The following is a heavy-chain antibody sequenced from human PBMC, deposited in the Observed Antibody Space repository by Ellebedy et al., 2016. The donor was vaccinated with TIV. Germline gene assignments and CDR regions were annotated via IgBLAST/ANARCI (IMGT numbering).Heavy chain of an antibody. D-gene: IGHD3-16*01. CDR3: ARSVLRYLDF. CDR1: GDNFLTFA. CDR2: MNAGTGDT. J-gene: IGHJ4*02. Sequence: AASVKVSCKAYGDNFLTFAIHWVRQAPGQRPEWMGWMNAGTGDTRYSEKFQGRITVTIDTSARTAYMQLSRLTSEDTATYYCARSVLRYLDFWGQGTRVTVSS. V-gene: IGHV1-3*01.